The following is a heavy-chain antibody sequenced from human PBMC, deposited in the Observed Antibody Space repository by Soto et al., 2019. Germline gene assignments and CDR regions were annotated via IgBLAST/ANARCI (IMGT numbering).Heavy chain of an antibody. CDR2: INNSGNT. CDR1: AGSLSSGYYY. J-gene: IGHJ6*02. Sequence: SETLSLTWCVAAGSLSSGYYYWSWTRQPPGEGLRWIVNINNSGNTYYNTSIKTRLIISIDTYKNQFSLKVGSVTAADSAVYYCASSSLYGMDVWGQGTTVTVSS. V-gene: IGHV4-30-4*01. CDR3: ASSSLYGMDV.